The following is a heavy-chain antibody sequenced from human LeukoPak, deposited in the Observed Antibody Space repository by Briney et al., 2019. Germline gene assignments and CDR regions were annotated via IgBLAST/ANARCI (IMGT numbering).Heavy chain of an antibody. Sequence: ASVKVSCKASGYTFTSYYMHWVRQAPGQGLEWMGIINPSGGSTSYAQKFQGRVTMTRDTSTSTVYMELSSLRSEDTAVYYCAREIPEPYYYDSSGYLDYWGQGTLVTVSS. CDR2: INPSGGST. CDR1: GYTFTSYY. D-gene: IGHD3-22*01. CDR3: AREIPEPYYYDSSGYLDY. V-gene: IGHV1-46*01. J-gene: IGHJ4*02.